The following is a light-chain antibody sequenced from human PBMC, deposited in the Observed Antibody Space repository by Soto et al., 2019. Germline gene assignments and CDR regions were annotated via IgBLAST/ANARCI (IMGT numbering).Light chain of an antibody. J-gene: IGKJ3*01. CDR3: QKRSNLFT. Sequence: EIVLTQSPATLSLSPGERATLSCRASQSVSSYLAWYQQKPGQAPRLLIYDASNRATGIPARFSGSGSGTDFPLTISSLEPEDFAFYSCQKRSNLFTLGPGTKVDIK. CDR1: QSVSSY. V-gene: IGKV3-11*01. CDR2: DAS.